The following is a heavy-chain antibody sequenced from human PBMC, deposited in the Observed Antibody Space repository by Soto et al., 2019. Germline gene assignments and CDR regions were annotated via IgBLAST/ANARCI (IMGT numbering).Heavy chain of an antibody. J-gene: IGHJ3*01. V-gene: IGHV1-18*01. CDR2: ISTFNGKT. CDR1: RYTFTSHG. CDR3: ARLLTEGATFREDAFDL. D-gene: IGHD1-26*01. Sequence: QVQLVQSGGDVKTPGASVKVSCTSSRYTFTSHGIAWVRQAPGQGLEWMGWISTFNGKTDYAQKFQGGVTMTADTLTSTVHMELRSLRSDDTAVYYCARLLTEGATFREDAFDLWGQGTKVTVSS.